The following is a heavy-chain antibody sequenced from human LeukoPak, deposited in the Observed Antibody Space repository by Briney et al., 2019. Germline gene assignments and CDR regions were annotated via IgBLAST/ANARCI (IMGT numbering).Heavy chain of an antibody. CDR2: ISYDGTKK. CDR3: ARSPYLGSGYFDL. Sequence: PGGSLRLSCAASGFTFNSYAMHWVRLAPGKGLERVALISYDGTKKYFVDSVKGRFTISRDNSMKTLDLQMNTLSADDTAIYYCARSPYLGSGYFDLWGRGTLVTVSS. CDR1: GFTFNSYA. V-gene: IGHV3-30*01. J-gene: IGHJ2*01. D-gene: IGHD1-26*01.